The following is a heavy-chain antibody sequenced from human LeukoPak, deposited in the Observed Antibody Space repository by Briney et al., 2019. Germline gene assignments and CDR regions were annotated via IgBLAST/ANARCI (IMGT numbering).Heavy chain of an antibody. CDR3: AAHDGSSWFYFDY. D-gene: IGHD6-13*01. CDR1: GGSISRYH. Sequence: PSVTLSLTCTVSGGSISRYHWSWVRQPPGKGLEWIGYIHHTGSTNFNPSLKSRVTMSVDTSENQFSLQLSSVTAADTALYYCAAHDGSSWFYFDYWSQGTLVTVSS. CDR2: IHHTGST. J-gene: IGHJ4*02. V-gene: IGHV4-59*08.